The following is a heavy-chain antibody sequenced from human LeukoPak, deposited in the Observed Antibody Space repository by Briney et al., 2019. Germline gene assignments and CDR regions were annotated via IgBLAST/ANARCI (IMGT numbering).Heavy chain of an antibody. J-gene: IGHJ4*02. V-gene: IGHV3-9*01. Sequence: GGSLRLSCAASGFTFDDYAMHWVRQAPGKGLEWVSGISWNSGSICYADSVKGRFTISRDNAKNSLYLQMNSLRAEDTALYYCAKDIGSGWYAPLDYWGQGTLVTVSS. CDR2: ISWNSGSI. D-gene: IGHD6-19*01. CDR1: GFTFDDYA. CDR3: AKDIGSGWYAPLDY.